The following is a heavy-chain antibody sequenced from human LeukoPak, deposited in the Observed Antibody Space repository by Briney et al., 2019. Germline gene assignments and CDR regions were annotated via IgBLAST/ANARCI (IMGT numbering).Heavy chain of an antibody. J-gene: IGHJ4*02. V-gene: IGHV4-59*08. CDR1: GGSISSYY. Sequence: SETLSLTCTVSGGSISSYYWSWIRQPPGKLLEWIGYIYYSGSTNYNPSLKSRVTISVDTSKNQFSLKLSSVTAADTAVYYCAGLYAGKDLDYWGQGTLVTVSS. D-gene: IGHD4-23*01. CDR3: AGLYAGKDLDY. CDR2: IYYSGST.